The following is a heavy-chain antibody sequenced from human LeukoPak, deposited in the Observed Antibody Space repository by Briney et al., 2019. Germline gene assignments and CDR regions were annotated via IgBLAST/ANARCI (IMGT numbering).Heavy chain of an antibody. D-gene: IGHD2-2*01. V-gene: IGHV4-30-4*08. Sequence: SQTLSLTCTVSGGSISSGDYYWSWIRQPPGKGLEWIGYIYYSGSTYYNPSLKSRVTISVDTSKNQFSLKLSSVTAADTAVYYCARGLCSSTSCTYYYYMDVWGKGTTVTVSS. CDR2: IYYSGST. CDR3: ARGLCSSTSCTYYYYMDV. J-gene: IGHJ6*03. CDR1: GGSISSGDYY.